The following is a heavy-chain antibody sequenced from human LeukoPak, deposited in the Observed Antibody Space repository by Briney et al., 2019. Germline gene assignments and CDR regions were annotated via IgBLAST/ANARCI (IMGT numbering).Heavy chain of an antibody. Sequence: PGGSLRLSCAASGLTFSSYAMHWVRQAPGKGLEWVAVISYDGSNKYYADSVKGRFTISRDNSKNALYLQMNSLRAEDTAVYYCAKEYSSGFYYTYAFDIWGQGTMVTVSS. CDR3: AKEYSSGFYYTYAFDI. CDR2: ISYDGSNK. D-gene: IGHD3-22*01. V-gene: IGHV3-30-3*01. J-gene: IGHJ3*02. CDR1: GLTFSSYA.